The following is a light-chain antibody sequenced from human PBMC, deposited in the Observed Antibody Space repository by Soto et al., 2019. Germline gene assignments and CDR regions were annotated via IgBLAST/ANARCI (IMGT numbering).Light chain of an antibody. Sequence: QSALTQPASVSGSPGQSITISCTGTSSDVGDYNYVSWYQQYPGKAPKLMIYDVINRPSGVSYRFSGTKSGNTASLTISGLQADDEADYYCSSYTSRSSHVVFGGGTKLTVL. V-gene: IGLV2-14*01. CDR2: DVI. J-gene: IGLJ2*01. CDR3: SSYTSRSSHVV. CDR1: SSDVGDYNY.